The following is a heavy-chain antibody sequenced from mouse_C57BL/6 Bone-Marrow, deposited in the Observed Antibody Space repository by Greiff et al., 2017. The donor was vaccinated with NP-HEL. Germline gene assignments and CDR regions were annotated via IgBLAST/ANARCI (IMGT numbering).Heavy chain of an antibody. CDR1: GYSITSGYY. V-gene: IGHV3-6*01. CDR2: ISYDGSN. D-gene: IGHD1-1*02. J-gene: IGHJ3*01. CDR3: ARYGAY. Sequence: VQLKESGPGLVKPSQSLSLTCSVTGYSITSGYYWNWIRQFPGNKLEWMGYISYDGSNNYNPSLKNRISITRDTSKNQFFLKLNSVTTEDTATYYCARYGAYWGQGTLVTVSA.